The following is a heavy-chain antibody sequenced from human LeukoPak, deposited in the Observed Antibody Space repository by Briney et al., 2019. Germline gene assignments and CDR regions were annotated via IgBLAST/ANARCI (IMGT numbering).Heavy chain of an antibody. CDR1: GGTISSYY. V-gene: IGHV4-59*01. CDR2: IHYSGST. CDR3: AREGGVGTIDY. J-gene: IGHJ4*02. Sequence: PSEILSLTCTVSGGTISSYYWSWIRQPPGKGLEWIGYIHYSGSTNYNPSLKSRVTISVDTSKNQFSLKLSSVTAADTAVYYCAREGGVGTIDYWGQGTLVTVSS. D-gene: IGHD1-14*01.